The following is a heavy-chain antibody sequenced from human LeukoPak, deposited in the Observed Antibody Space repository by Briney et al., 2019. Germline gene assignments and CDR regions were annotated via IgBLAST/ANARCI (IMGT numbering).Heavy chain of an antibody. CDR3: ARAPEWLFFDY. Sequence: SETLSLTCAVYGGSFSGYYWSWIRQPPGKGLEWIGSIFYSGSTYYNPSLKSRVTISIDTSKNHFSLKLSSVTAADTAVYYCARAPEWLFFDYWGHGTLVTVSS. J-gene: IGHJ5*01. CDR2: IFYSGST. V-gene: IGHV4-34*12. D-gene: IGHD3-3*01. CDR1: GGSFSGYY.